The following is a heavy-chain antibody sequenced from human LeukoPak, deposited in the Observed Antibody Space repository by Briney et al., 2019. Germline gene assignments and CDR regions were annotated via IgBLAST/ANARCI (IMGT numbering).Heavy chain of an antibody. D-gene: IGHD2-21*02. V-gene: IGHV3-30*02. J-gene: IGHJ6*03. CDR2: IRFDGSNK. Sequence: HPGGSLRLSCAASGFTFSSYGMHWVRQAPGKGLEWVAFIRFDGSNKYYADSVKDRFTISRDNSKNTLYLQMNGLRAEDTAVYYCAKGNCGGDCYTYYYFYMDVWGKGTTVTVSS. CDR1: GFTFSSYG. CDR3: AKGNCGGDCYTYYYFYMDV.